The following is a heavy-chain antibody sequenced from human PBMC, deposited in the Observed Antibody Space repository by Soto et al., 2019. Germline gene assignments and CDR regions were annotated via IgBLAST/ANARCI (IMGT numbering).Heavy chain of an antibody. CDR1: GFTFSNAW. CDR3: TTDVFDGGSPPY. D-gene: IGHD3-9*01. J-gene: IGHJ4*02. CDR2: IKSKTDGGTT. V-gene: IGHV3-15*01. Sequence: PGGSLRLSCGASGFTFSNAWMSWVRQAPGKGLEWVGRIKSKTDGGTTDYAAPVKGRFTISRDDSKNTLYLQMNSLKTEDTAVYYCTTDVFDGGSPPYWGQGTLVTVSS.